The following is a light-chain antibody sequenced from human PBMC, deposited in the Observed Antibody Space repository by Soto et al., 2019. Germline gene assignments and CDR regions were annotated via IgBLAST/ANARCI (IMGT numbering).Light chain of an antibody. CDR1: SGSIASNY. V-gene: IGLV6-57*02. Sequence: NFMLTQPHSVSESPGKTVTISCTGSSGSIASNYVQWYQQRPGSVPTTVMYEDDQRPSGVPDRFSGSIDSSSNSASLTISGLKTEDEADYYCQSYDSSNVVFGGGTKLTVL. CDR2: EDD. CDR3: QSYDSSNVV. J-gene: IGLJ2*01.